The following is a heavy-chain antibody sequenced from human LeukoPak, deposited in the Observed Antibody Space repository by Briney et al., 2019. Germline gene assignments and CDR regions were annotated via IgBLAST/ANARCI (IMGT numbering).Heavy chain of an antibody. V-gene: IGHV4-34*01. CDR1: GGSFSGYY. J-gene: IGHJ4*02. CDR3: ARGRDDYVWGSYRYPHPFDY. D-gene: IGHD3-16*02. Sequence: SETLSLTCAVYGGSFSGYYWSWIRQPPGKGLEWIGEINHSGSTNYNPSLKSRVTISVDTSKNQFSLKLSSVTAADTAVYYYARGRDDYVWGSYRYPHPFDYWGQGTLVTVSS. CDR2: INHSGST.